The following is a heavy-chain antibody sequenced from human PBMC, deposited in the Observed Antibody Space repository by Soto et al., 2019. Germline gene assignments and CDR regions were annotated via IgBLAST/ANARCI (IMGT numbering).Heavy chain of an antibody. D-gene: IGHD2-15*01. J-gene: IGHJ4*02. CDR3: ARVEVGYCSGGSCRYFDD. Sequence: QVQLQQWGAGLLKPSETLSLTCAVYGGSFSGYYWSWIRQPPGKGLEWIGEINHSGSTNYNPSLKSRVTISVDTSKNPFSLKLSSVTAADTAVYYCARVEVGYCSGGSCRYFDDWGQGTLVTVSS. CDR2: INHSGST. V-gene: IGHV4-34*01. CDR1: GGSFSGYY.